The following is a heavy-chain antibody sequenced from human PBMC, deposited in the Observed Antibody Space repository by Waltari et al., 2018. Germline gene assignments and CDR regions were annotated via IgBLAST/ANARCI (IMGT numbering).Heavy chain of an antibody. CDR2: IYSGGST. D-gene: IGHD3-3*01. CDR1: GFTVSSNY. CDR3: AIQISGVVF. J-gene: IGHJ4*02. Sequence: EVQLVESGGGLIQPGGSLRLSCAASGFTVSSNYMSWVRQAPGKGLEWVSVIYSGGSTYYADSVKGRFTMSRDNAKDTLYLQMNSLRGEDTAVYYCAIQISGVVFWGQGTLVTVSS. V-gene: IGHV3-53*01.